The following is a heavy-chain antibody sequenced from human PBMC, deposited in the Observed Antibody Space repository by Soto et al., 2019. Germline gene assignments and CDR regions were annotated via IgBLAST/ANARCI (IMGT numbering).Heavy chain of an antibody. D-gene: IGHD2-2*01. J-gene: IGHJ6*02. CDR3: ATGRGSSTYYYYSGAYYYYYGMDV. CDR2: FDPEDGET. Sequence: ASVNVSCKVSGYTLTELSMHWVRQAPGKGLEWMGGFDPEDGETIYAQKFQGRVTMTEDTSTDTAYMELSSLRSEDTAVYYCATGRGSSTYYYYSGAYYYYYGMDVSGQGTTVTVSS. V-gene: IGHV1-24*01. CDR1: GYTLTELS.